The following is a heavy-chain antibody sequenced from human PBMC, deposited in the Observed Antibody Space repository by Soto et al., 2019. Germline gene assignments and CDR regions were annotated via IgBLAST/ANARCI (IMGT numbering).Heavy chain of an antibody. D-gene: IGHD3-16*01. Sequence: QVQLQESGPGLVKPSQTLSLTCTVSGVSIRSGDYYWSWIRQHPGKGLEWIAYISYRGRTYYNSFLKSRVTLSVATSQNQLSLKLTSVTAADTAVYYCARTVRLVDLALGYWGQGTLVTVSS. V-gene: IGHV4-31*03. CDR3: ARTVRLVDLALGY. J-gene: IGHJ4*02. CDR2: ISYRGRT. CDR1: GVSIRSGDYY.